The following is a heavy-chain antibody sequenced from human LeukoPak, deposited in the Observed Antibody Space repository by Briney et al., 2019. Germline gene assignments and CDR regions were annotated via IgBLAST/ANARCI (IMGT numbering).Heavy chain of an antibody. J-gene: IGHJ4*02. CDR1: GYTFTGCY. V-gene: IGHV1-2*02. Sequence: ASVKVSCKASGYTFTGCYMHWVRQAPGQGLEWMGWINPNSGGTNYAQKFQGRVTMARDTSISTAYMELSRLRSDDTAAYYCARDPSSGWQFGCDYWGQGTLVTVSS. CDR2: INPNSGGT. CDR3: ARDPSSGWQFGCDY. D-gene: IGHD6-19*01.